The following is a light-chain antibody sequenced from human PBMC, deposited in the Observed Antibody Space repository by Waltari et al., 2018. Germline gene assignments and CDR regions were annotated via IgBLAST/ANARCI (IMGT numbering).Light chain of an antibody. Sequence: DIQLTQSPSSLSASVGDRVTITCRATQGISNSLVWYQQKPGEAPKLLLYAASTLETGVLSRFSGSGSGADYTLTIRRLQPADFATYSCQQYSSPLPGYTFGQVTKVEI. CDR3: QQYSSPLPGYT. CDR1: QGISNS. V-gene: IGKV1-NL1*01. J-gene: IGKJ2*01. CDR2: AAS.